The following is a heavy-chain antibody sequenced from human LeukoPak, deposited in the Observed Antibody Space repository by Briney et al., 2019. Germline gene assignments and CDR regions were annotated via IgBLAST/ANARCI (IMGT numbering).Heavy chain of an antibody. Sequence: SETLSLTCTVSGGSFSGYYWSWLRQPPGKGLEWIGEINHSGSTNYNPSLKSRVTISVDTSKNQFSLKLSSVTAADTAVYYCAREDGGSGSYDYWGQGTLVTVSS. J-gene: IGHJ4*02. CDR1: GGSFSGYY. CDR2: INHSGST. CDR3: AREDGGSGSYDY. D-gene: IGHD3-10*01. V-gene: IGHV4-34*01.